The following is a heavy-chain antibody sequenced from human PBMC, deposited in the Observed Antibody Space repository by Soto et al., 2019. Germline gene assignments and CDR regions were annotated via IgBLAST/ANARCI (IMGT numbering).Heavy chain of an antibody. V-gene: IGHV3-23*01. D-gene: IGHD3-3*01. Sequence: EVQLLESGGGLVQPGGSLRLSCAASGFTFSSYAMSWVRQAPGKGLEWVSAISGSGGSTYYADSVKGRFTISRDNSKNTLYLHMNRLRAEDTEVYYCANNLRFLEWLPWFYYYYMDVWGKGATVTVSS. CDR3: ANNLRFLEWLPWFYYYYMDV. CDR2: ISGSGGST. CDR1: GFTFSSYA. J-gene: IGHJ6*03.